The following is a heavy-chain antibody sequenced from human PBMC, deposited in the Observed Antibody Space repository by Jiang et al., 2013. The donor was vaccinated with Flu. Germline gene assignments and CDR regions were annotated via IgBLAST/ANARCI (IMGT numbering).Heavy chain of an antibody. CDR3: ARNMTGTYGVFDF. CDR1: GGSIPSSSYY. CDR2: IYYSGST. Sequence: GSGLVKPSETLSLTCTVSGGSIPSSSYYWGWIRQPPGKGLEWIGNIYYSGSTYYNPSFKSRVTISVDASKNQFSLRLRSVTAADTAVYYCARNMTGTYGVFDFWSQGTLVTVSS. J-gene: IGHJ5*01. V-gene: IGHV4-39*07. D-gene: IGHD2-8*01.